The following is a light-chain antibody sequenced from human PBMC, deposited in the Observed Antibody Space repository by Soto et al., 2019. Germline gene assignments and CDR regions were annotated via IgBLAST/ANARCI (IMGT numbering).Light chain of an antibody. Sequence: QSALTQPASVSGSPGQSITISCTGTSSDVGSYNLVSWYQQHPGKAPKLMIYEGTKRPSGVSNRFSDSKSGNTASLTISGLLAEDEADYYCCSYAGSNTLLFGGGTKLTVL. J-gene: IGLJ2*01. CDR2: EGT. CDR3: CSYAGSNTLL. CDR1: SSDVGSYNL. V-gene: IGLV2-23*01.